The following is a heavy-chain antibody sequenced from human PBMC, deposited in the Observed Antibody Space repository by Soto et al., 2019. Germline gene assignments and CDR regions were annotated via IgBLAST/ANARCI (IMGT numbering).Heavy chain of an antibody. D-gene: IGHD5-18*01. CDR3: ARDRGESAMVSDGMDV. CDR2: IHYSGKT. Sequence: QVQLQESGPGLVRPSQTLSVTCTVSGDSINSGDYFWSWIRQHPGKGLEWIGNIHYSGKTYHNPTLKSRISISVDTSHNQVSLKLSSVTAADTAVYFCARDRGESAMVSDGMDVWGQGTTVTVSS. J-gene: IGHJ6*02. V-gene: IGHV4-31*03. CDR1: GDSINSGDYF.